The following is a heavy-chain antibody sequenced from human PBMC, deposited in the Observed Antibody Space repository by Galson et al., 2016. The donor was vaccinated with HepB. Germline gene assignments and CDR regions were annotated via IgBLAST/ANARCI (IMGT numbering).Heavy chain of an antibody. CDR1: GDSISSNTYY. CDR2: VHYSGST. V-gene: IGHV4-39*01. J-gene: IGHJ4*02. Sequence: ETLSLTCTVSGDSISSNTYYWGWIRQPPGKGLEWIGTVHYSGSTYYNPSLKSRVTISVDTSKNQFSLKLSSVTAADTAVYYCARRTGSGRYFDWLLERPFDYWAQGTLVTVSS. D-gene: IGHD3-9*01. CDR3: ARRTGSGRYFDWLLERPFDY.